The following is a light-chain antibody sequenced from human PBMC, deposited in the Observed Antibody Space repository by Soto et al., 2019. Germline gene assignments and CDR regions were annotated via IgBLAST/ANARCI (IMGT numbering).Light chain of an antibody. CDR1: QSISSY. J-gene: IGKJ1*01. V-gene: IGKV1-39*01. Sequence: DIQMTQSPSSLSASVGDRVTITCRASQSISSYLNWYQQKPGKAPKLLIYAASSLQSGVPSRFRGSGSGTDFTLTISSLQPEDFATYYCQQSYSTPPTFAQGTKV. CDR3: QQSYSTPPT. CDR2: AAS.